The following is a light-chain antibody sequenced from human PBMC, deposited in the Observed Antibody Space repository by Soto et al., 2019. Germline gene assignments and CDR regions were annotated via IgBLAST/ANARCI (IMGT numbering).Light chain of an antibody. V-gene: IGKV1-5*03. J-gene: IGKJ1*01. Sequence: DIQMTQSPSTLSASVGDRVTITCRASQSVSSWLAWYQQKPGKAPKVVIFKASSLKSGVPSRFSGSGSGTEFTLTISSLQPDDFASYYCQHYQSYPWTFGQGTKVEIK. CDR1: QSVSSW. CDR3: QHYQSYPWT. CDR2: KAS.